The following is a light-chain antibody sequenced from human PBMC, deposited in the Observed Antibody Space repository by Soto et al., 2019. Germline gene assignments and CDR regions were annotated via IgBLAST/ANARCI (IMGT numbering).Light chain of an antibody. CDR2: VNSDGSH. J-gene: IGLJ3*02. Sequence: QSVLTQSPSASASLGASVKLTCTLSRGHSGYTIAWHQQQPEKGPRYLMKVNSDGSHSKGDGIPDRFSGSTSGAERYLTISSLQSEDEADYYCQTWGTGIWVFGGGTKLTVL. CDR3: QTWGTGIWV. V-gene: IGLV4-69*01. CDR1: RGHSGYT.